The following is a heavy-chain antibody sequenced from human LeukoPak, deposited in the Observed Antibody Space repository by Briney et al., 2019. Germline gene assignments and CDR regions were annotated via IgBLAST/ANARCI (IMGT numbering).Heavy chain of an antibody. Sequence: GGSLRLSCAASGVAFDNYWMNCVRQAPGRGLEWVSYISSSGGAIYYAYAVTGPFTISRDNVKNSLYLQMNNLRVEDTAVYYCAREALLFKFDYWGRGTLVTLPS. J-gene: IGHJ4*02. CDR2: ISSSGGAI. D-gene: IGHD2-21*01. CDR1: GVAFDNYW. V-gene: IGHV3-48*03. CDR3: AREALLFKFDY.